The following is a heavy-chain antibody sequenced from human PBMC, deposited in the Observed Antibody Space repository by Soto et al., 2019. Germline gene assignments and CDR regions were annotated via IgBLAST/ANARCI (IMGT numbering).Heavy chain of an antibody. CDR1: GGSISSYS. D-gene: IGHD3-16*01. CDR2: VDTTGGT. Sequence: QVQLQESGPGLVEPSETLSLTCTVSGGSISSYSWNWIRQSAGKGLEWIGRVDTTGGTNYIPSLKSRVTMSVDTSKNQFSLNLRFVTAADTAVYFCAKDDSGAADIWGQGTMVTVS. CDR3: AKDDSGAADI. J-gene: IGHJ3*02. V-gene: IGHV4-4*07.